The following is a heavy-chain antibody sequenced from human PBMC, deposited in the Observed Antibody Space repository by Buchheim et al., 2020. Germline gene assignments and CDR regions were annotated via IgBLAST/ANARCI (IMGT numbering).Heavy chain of an antibody. CDR2: INHSGST. Sequence: QVQPQQWGAGLLKPSETLSLTCDVYSESFSGYYWSWIRQPPGKGLEWIGEINHSGSTNYNPSLKSRVTISVDTSKNQFSLKLSSVTAADTAVYYCARWIAARPPPYYYGMDVWGQGTT. V-gene: IGHV4-34*01. CDR1: SESFSGYY. J-gene: IGHJ6*02. D-gene: IGHD6-6*01. CDR3: ARWIAARPPPYYYGMDV.